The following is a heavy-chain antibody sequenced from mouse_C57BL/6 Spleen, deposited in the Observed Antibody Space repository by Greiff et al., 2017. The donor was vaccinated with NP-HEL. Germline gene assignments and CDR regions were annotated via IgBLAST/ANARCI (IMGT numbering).Heavy chain of an antibody. V-gene: IGHV1-81*01. Sequence: VQLQQSGAELARPGASVKLSCKASGYTFTSYGISWVKQRTGQGLEWIGEIYPRSGNTYYNEKFKGKATLTADKSSSTAYMELRSRTSEDSAVYFCASRGLYYYVSINYFDYWGQGTTLTVSS. CDR2: IYPRSGNT. CDR3: ASRGLYYYVSINYFDY. J-gene: IGHJ2*01. CDR1: GYTFTSYG. D-gene: IGHD1-1*01.